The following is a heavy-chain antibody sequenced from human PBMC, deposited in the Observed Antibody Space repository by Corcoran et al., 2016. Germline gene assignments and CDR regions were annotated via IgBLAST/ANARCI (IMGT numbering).Heavy chain of an antibody. V-gene: IGHV3-15*07. CDR3: KTEAGRDMITFGGVIVGARFDY. J-gene: IGHJ4*02. Sequence: EVQLVESGGGLVKPGVSLRLSCSASGFTFSDTSINWVRQAPGKGLEWVGRIRSKIDGGTADYAAPVKGRFTISRDDSKNTMYLQINSLKTEDTDVYYSKTEAGRDMITFGGVIVGARFDYWGQGTLVTVSS. CDR1: GFTFSDTS. D-gene: IGHD3-16*02. CDR2: IRSKIDGGTA.